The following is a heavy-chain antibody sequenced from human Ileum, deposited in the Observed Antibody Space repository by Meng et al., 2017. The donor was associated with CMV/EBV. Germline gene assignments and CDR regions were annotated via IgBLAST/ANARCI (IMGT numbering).Heavy chain of an antibody. CDR2: IYHSGST. J-gene: IGHJ4*02. V-gene: IGHV4-31*11. D-gene: IGHD4-11*01. CDR3: ARHTNDYSEYYFDY. CDR1: GGSITGAYY. Sequence: LRLSCAVSGGSITGAYYWSWIRQYPGRGLEWIGYIYHSGSTYYNPSLRSRLTISVDTSKNQFSLKLNSVTAADTALYYCARHTNDYSEYYFDYWGQGTLVTVSS.